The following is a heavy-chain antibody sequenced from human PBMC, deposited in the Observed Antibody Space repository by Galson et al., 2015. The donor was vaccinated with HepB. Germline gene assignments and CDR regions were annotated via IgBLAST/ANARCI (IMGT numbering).Heavy chain of an antibody. CDR2: IYYSGST. V-gene: IGHV4-31*03. D-gene: IGHD3-16*01. J-gene: IGHJ3*02. CDR1: GGSISSGGYY. CDR3: ARKRSIRGGIRAFDI. Sequence: TLSLTCTVSGGSISSGGYYWSWIRQHPGKGLEWIGYIYYSGSTYYNPSLKSRVTISVDTSKNQFSLKLSSVTAADTAVYYCARKRSIRGGIRAFDIWGQGTMVTASS.